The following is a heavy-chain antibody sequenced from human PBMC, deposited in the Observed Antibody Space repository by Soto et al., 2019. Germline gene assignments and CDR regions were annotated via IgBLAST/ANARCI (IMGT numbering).Heavy chain of an antibody. D-gene: IGHD3-3*01. CDR3: ARDLYDFWSGLPGP. V-gene: IGHV3-33*01. J-gene: IGHJ5*02. CDR2: IWYDGSNK. Sequence: QVQMVESGGGVVQPGRSLRLSCAASGFTFSSYGMHWVRQGPGKGLEWVAVIWYDGSNKYYAGSVKGRFTISRDNSKNTLYLQMNSLCSEDTAVYYCARDLYDFWSGLPGPWGQGTLVAVAS. CDR1: GFTFSSYG.